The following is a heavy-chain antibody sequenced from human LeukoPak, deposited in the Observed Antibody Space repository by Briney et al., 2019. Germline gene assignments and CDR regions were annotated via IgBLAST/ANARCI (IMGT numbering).Heavy chain of an antibody. CDR2: ISGSGGST. J-gene: IGHJ4*02. V-gene: IGHV3-23*01. D-gene: IGHD2-2*01. CDR3: AKQYCSSTSCYRFDY. Sequence: PGGSLRLSCAASGFTFSSHAMSWVRQAPGKGLEWVSAISGSGGSTYYADSVKGRFTISRDNSKNTLYLQMNSLRAEDTAVYYCAKQYCSSTSCYRFDYWGQGTLVTVSS. CDR1: GFTFSSHA.